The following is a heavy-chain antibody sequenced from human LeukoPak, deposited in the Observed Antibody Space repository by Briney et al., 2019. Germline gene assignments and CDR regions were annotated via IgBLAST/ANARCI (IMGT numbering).Heavy chain of an antibody. J-gene: IGHJ4*02. D-gene: IGHD1/OR15-1a*01. Sequence: GGSLRLSCAASGFTFSSYSMNWVRQAPGKGLEWVSSISSSSSYIYYADSVKGRFTISRDNAKNSLYLQMNSLRAGDTAVYYCARARTISDAFDYWGQGTLVTVSS. V-gene: IGHV3-21*01. CDR1: GFTFSSYS. CDR3: ARARTISDAFDY. CDR2: ISSSSSYI.